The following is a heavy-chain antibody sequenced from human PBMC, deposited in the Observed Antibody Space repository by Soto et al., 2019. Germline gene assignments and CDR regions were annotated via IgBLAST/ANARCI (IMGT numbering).Heavy chain of an antibody. CDR1: GFTFSRYS. Sequence: EVQLVESGGGLVKPGGSLRRSCAASGFTFSRYSMSWVRQAPGKGLEWVTSISSSTYISYADSVKGRFTIARDNAKNSVYRQMNTLRAEDTAVYYCAREGDEYRNYRWFDPWGQGTLVTVSS. D-gene: IGHD4-4*01. J-gene: IGHJ5*02. V-gene: IGHV3-21*01. CDR2: ISSSTYI. CDR3: AREGDEYRNYRWFDP.